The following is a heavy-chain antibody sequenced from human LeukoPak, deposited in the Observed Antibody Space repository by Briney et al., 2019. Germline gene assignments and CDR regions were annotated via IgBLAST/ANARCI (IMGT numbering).Heavy chain of an antibody. Sequence: PGGSLRLSCAASGFTFSSYSMNWVRQAPGKGLEWVSSISSSSSYIYYADSVKGRFTISRDNAKNSLYLQMNSLRAEDTAVYYCAGNGREYCSSTSCLAGAFDIGGKGTMVTVSS. D-gene: IGHD2-2*01. CDR2: ISSSSSYI. J-gene: IGHJ3*02. CDR3: AGNGREYCSSTSCLAGAFDI. V-gene: IGHV3-21*01. CDR1: GFTFSSYS.